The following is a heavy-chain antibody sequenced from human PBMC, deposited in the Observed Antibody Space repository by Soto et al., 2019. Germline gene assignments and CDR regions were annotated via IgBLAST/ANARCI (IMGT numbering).Heavy chain of an antibody. D-gene: IGHD5-18*01. CDR2: IYYSGST. CDR3: ARHVSAVGRRGYFDF. CDR1: GGSISTSAYY. J-gene: IGHJ4*02. V-gene: IGHV4-31*03. Sequence: SSETLSLTCTFSGGSISTSAYYWSWIRQHPGKGLEWIGYIYYSGSTFYNPSLMSRVTISVDTSKQQFSLKMTSVTAADTAIYYCARHVSAVGRRGYFDFWGLGTLVTVSS.